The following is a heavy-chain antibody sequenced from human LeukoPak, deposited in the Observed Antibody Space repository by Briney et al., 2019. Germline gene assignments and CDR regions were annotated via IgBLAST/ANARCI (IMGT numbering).Heavy chain of an antibody. CDR1: GFTFSGYT. V-gene: IGHV3-30*04. CDR2: ISEDGKKN. D-gene: IGHD5-24*01. CDR3: AREGRWVQLALGY. J-gene: IGHJ4*02. Sequence: GGSLRLSCAASGFTFSGYTMHWVRQSPGKGLEWVALISEDGKKNYYADSVKGRFTISRENSNSTVYLQMNSLRPEDTAIYFCAREGRWVQLALGYWGQGTLVNV.